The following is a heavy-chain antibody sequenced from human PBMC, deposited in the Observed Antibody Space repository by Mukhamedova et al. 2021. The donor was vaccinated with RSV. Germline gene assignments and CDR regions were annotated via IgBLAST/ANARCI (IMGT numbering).Heavy chain of an antibody. CDR2: IIPIFGTA. V-gene: IGHV1-69*01. CDR3: AREGWFGDQDAFDI. Sequence: GLEWMGGIIPIFGTANYAQKFQGRVTITADESTSTAYMELSSLRSEDTAVYYCAREGWFGDQDAFDIRGQGTMVTVSS. D-gene: IGHD3-10*01. J-gene: IGHJ3*02.